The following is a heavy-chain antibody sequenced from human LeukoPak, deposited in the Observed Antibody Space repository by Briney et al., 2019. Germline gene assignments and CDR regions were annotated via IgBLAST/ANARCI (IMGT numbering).Heavy chain of an antibody. Sequence: PGGSLRLSCAASGFTFSNYDMHWVRQATGKGLEWVSVVGTAGDTYYPGSVKGRFTISRENAKNSLYLQMNSLRAGDTAVYYCVRDLGAAGTQYYGMDVWGQGTTVTVSS. CDR1: GFTFSNYD. CDR2: VGTAGDT. V-gene: IGHV3-13*01. D-gene: IGHD6-13*01. J-gene: IGHJ6*02. CDR3: VRDLGAAGTQYYGMDV.